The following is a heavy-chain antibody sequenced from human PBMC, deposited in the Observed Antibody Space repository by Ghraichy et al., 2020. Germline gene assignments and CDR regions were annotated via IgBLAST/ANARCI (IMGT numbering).Heavy chain of an antibody. CDR2: ISSSSSYI. CDR3: ARDPPGGSGSYPSNDY. D-gene: IGHD3-10*01. CDR1: GFTFSSYS. Sequence: GGSLRLSCAASGFTFSSYSMNWVRQAPGKGLEWVSSISSSSSYIYYADSVKGRFTISRDNAKNSLYLQMNSLRAEDTAVYYCARDPPGGSGSYPSNDYWGQGTLVTVSS. J-gene: IGHJ4*02. V-gene: IGHV3-21*01.